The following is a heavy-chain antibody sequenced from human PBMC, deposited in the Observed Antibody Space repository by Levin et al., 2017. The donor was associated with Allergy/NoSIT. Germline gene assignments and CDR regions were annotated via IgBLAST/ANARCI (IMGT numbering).Heavy chain of an antibody. CDR2: IYNNGRT. J-gene: IGHJ4*02. V-gene: IGHV4-30-4*01. Sequence: SQTLSLTCSVSNGFISSADFYWTWIRRPPGKALEWIGYIYNNGRTLYNAALKSRVSISVDTSKNEFSLDLRSVTAAGTATYFCARGRTVKHDSSGYFDSWGQGTLVTVSS. CDR3: ARGRTVKHDSSGYFDS. CDR1: NGFISSADFY. D-gene: IGHD3-22*01.